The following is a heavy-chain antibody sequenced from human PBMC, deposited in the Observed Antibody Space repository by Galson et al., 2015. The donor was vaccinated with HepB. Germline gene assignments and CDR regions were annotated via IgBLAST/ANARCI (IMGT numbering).Heavy chain of an antibody. CDR2: INPNSGGT. Sequence: SVKVSCKASGYTFTGYYMHWVRQAPGQGLEWMGRINPNSGGTNYAQKFQGRVTITADESTSTAYMELSSLRSEDTAVYYCARDGGAAAGRGGFDYWGQGTLVTVSS. CDR1: GYTFTGYY. V-gene: IGHV1-2*06. J-gene: IGHJ4*02. CDR3: ARDGGAAAGRGGFDY. D-gene: IGHD6-13*01.